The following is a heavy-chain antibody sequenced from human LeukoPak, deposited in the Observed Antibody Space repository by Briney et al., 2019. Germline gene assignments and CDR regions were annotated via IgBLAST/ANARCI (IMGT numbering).Heavy chain of an antibody. V-gene: IGHV3-66*01. CDR1: GFTVSSNY. CDR2: IYSGGST. D-gene: IGHD2-8*01. CDR3: ARDSGYCTNSVCWDAWFDP. Sequence: PGGSLRLSCAASGFTVSSNYMSWVRQAPGKGLEWVSVIYSGGSTYYADSVKGRFTISRDNSKNTLYLQMNSLRAEDTAVYYCARDSGYCTNSVCWDAWFDPWGPGTLVTVSS. J-gene: IGHJ5*02.